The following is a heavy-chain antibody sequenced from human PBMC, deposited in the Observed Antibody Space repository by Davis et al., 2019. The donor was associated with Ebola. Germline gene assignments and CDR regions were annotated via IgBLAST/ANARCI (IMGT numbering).Heavy chain of an antibody. CDR3: ARDETGVTIFGVVLTPYGMDV. V-gene: IGHV1-3*01. D-gene: IGHD3-3*01. J-gene: IGHJ6*02. CDR1: GYTFTSYA. CDR2: INAGNGNT. Sequence: AASVKVSCKASGYTFTSYAMHWVRQAPGQRLEWMGWINAGNGNTKYSQKFTGRVTITRDTSASTAYMELSSLRSEDTAVYYCARDETGVTIFGVVLTPYGMDVWGQGTTVTVSS.